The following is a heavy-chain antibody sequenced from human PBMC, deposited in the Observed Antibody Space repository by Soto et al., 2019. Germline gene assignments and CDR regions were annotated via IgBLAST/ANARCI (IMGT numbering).Heavy chain of an antibody. CDR3: ARKVESGGYFFDY. J-gene: IGHJ4*02. CDR2: MRRSGSTI. Sequence: QVQLVESGGGVVKPGGSLRLSCAASGFTFSDYYMSWIRQAPGKGLECVSYMRRSGSTIHYADSVKGRFTISRDNAKNSLYLQMNSLRAEDTAVYYCARKVESGGYFFDYWGQGTLVTVSS. CDR1: GFTFSDYY. D-gene: IGHD3-3*01. V-gene: IGHV3-11*01.